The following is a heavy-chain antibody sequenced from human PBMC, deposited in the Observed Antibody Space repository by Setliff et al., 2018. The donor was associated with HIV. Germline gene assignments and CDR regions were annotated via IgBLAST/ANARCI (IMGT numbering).Heavy chain of an antibody. D-gene: IGHD4-17*01. J-gene: IGHJ4*02. CDR1: GGSISSSNW. CDR3: AKGAGFYGDYTFDH. Sequence: SETLSLTCAVSGGSISSSNWWSWVRQPPGKGLEWIGEIYHGVSTNYNPSLKSRVAISVDKSKNQFSLKLSSVTAADTAVYYCAKGAGFYGDYTFDHWGQGRQVTVSS. V-gene: IGHV4-4*02. CDR2: IYHGVST.